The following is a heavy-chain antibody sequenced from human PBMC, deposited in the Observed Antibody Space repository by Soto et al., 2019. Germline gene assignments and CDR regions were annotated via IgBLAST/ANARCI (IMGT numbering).Heavy chain of an antibody. J-gene: IGHJ6*02. CDR1: GGSISSYY. CDR3: ARDLWGYCGADCYPLDV. Sequence: SETLSLTCTVSGGSISSYYWSWIRQPPGKGLEWIGYVYYSGSTNYNPSLKSRVTISVDTSKNQFSLKLNSVTAADTAVYYCARDLWGYCGADCYPLDVWGQGTTVTVS. D-gene: IGHD2-21*02. V-gene: IGHV4-59*01. CDR2: VYYSGST.